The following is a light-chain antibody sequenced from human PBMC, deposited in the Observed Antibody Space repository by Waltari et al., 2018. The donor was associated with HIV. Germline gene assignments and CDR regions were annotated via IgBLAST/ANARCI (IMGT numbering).Light chain of an antibody. V-gene: IGLV2-14*03. J-gene: IGLJ2*01. CDR1: GTDVGTYNY. CDR2: DVT. Sequence: SALTQPASVSGSPGQSVTISCTGIGTDVGTYNYFSLYQQHPDKAPKLLIYDVTNRAAGVPDRFSGSKSGSTASLTISGLQAEDEAHYYCSSYTGNSTPVMIGGGTRLTVL. CDR3: SSYTGNSTPVM.